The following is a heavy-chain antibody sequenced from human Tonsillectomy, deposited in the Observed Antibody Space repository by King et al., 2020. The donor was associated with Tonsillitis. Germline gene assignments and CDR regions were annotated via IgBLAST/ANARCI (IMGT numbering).Heavy chain of an antibody. CDR2: IYASGLT. D-gene: IGHD2-15*01. CDR1: GGSINSYF. V-gene: IGHV4-4*07. J-gene: IGHJ4*02. CDR3: ARESGGYRPLDY. Sequence: VQLVESGPGLVKPSETLSLTSAVSGGSINSYFWSWIRQPAGKGLEWIGRIYASGLTNYNPSLKSRVIMSVDTSKTQFSLNLSSVTAADTAVYYCARESGGYRPLDYWGQGTLVTVSS.